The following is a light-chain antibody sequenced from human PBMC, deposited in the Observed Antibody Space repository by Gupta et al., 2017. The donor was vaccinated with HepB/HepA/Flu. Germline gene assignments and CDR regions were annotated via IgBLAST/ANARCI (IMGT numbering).Light chain of an antibody. CDR2: TAS. Sequence: DIQMTQSPSSLSASVGDRVTMTCRASQTIKNYLNWYQQRPGEAPKLLIYTASSLQGGVPSRFSGSGSGTDFTLTISSLQPEDFATYYCQQTYSTPRTFGQGTKV. V-gene: IGKV1-39*01. CDR1: QTIKNY. J-gene: IGKJ1*01. CDR3: QQTYSTPRT.